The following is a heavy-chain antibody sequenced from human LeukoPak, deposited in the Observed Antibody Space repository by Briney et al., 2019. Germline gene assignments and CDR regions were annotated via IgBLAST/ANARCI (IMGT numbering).Heavy chain of an antibody. V-gene: IGHV3-49*03. CDR1: GFTFGDYA. D-gene: IGHD3-3*01. CDR2: IRSKAYGWTT. Sequence: GGSLRLSCTASGFTFGDYAMSWFRQAPGKGLEWVGFIRSKAYGWTTEYAASVKGRFTISRDDSKSIAYLQMNSLKTEDTAVYYCTRAPANSPYYDFFGKMGPQKNWFDPWGQGTLVTVSS. CDR3: TRAPANSPYYDFFGKMGPQKNWFDP. J-gene: IGHJ5*02.